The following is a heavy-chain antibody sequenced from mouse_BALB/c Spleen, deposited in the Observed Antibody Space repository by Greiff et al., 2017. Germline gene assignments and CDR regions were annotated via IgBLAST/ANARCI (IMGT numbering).Heavy chain of an antibody. J-gene: IGHJ3*01. V-gene: IGHV14-3*02. CDR3: ARRATMITTGFAY. CDR1: GFNIKDTY. CDR2: IYPGNVNT. D-gene: IGHD2-4*01. Sequence: EVQVVESGAELVKPGASVKLSCTASGFNIKDTYMHWVKQRPGQGLEWIGWIYPGNVNTKYNEKFKGKATLTADKSSSTAYMQLSSLTSEDSAIYFCARRATMITTGFAYWGQGTLVTVSA.